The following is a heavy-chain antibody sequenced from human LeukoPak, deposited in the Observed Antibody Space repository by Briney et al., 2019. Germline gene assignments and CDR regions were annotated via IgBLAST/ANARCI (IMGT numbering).Heavy chain of an antibody. J-gene: IGHJ4*02. Sequence: GGSLRLSCAASGFTFSSYGMHWVRQAPGKGLEWVAVISYDGNNKYYADSVKGRFTISRDNSKNTLYLQMNSLRAEDTAVYYCAKSVASDAYWGQGTLVTVSS. D-gene: IGHD5-12*01. CDR3: AKSVASDAY. CDR2: ISYDGNNK. V-gene: IGHV3-30*18. CDR1: GFTFSSYG.